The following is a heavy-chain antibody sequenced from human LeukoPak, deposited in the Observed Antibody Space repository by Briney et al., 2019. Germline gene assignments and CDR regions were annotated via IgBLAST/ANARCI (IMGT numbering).Heavy chain of an antibody. V-gene: IGHV4-59*01. J-gene: IGHJ1*01. CDR2: IYYSGST. Sequence: SETLSLTCTVSGGSLSSYYWSWIRQPPGKGLEWIGYIYYSGSTNYNPSLKSRVTISVDTSKNQFSLKLSSVTAADTAVYYCARGDFDFQRWGQGTLVTVSS. CDR1: GGSLSSYY. D-gene: IGHD2/OR15-2a*01. CDR3: ARGDFDFQR.